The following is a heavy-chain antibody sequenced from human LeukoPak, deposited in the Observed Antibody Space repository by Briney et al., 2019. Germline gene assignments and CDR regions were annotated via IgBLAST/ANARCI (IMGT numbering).Heavy chain of an antibody. J-gene: IGHJ6*03. CDR2: IYTSGST. V-gene: IGHV4-61*02. D-gene: IGHD3-3*01. Sequence: PSQTLSLTCTVSGGSISSGSYYWSWIRQPAGKGLEWIGRIYTSGSTNYNPSLKSRVTISVDTSKNQFSLKLSSVTAADTAVYYCAREALRFLESYYYYYMDVWGKGTTVTVSS. CDR1: GGSISSGSYY. CDR3: AREALRFLESYYYYYMDV.